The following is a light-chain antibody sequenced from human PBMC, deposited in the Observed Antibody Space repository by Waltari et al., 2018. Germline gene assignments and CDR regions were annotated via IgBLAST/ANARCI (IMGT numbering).Light chain of an antibody. Sequence: DIVMTQSPDPLALSLGERATINCKSSQSVLYSSNNKNYLAWYQQKPGQPPKLLIYWASTRESGVPDRFSGSGSGTDFTLTISSLQAEDVAVYYCHHYYIPPLTFGQGTRLEIK. CDR3: HHYYIPPLT. V-gene: IGKV4-1*01. J-gene: IGKJ5*01. CDR1: QSVLYSSNNKNY. CDR2: WAS.